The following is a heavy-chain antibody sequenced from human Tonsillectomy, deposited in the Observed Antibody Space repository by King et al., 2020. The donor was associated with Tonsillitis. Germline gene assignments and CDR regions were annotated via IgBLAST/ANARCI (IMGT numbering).Heavy chain of an antibody. Sequence: VQLVESGGGLVKPGGSLRLSCAASGFTFSSYSMNWVRQAPGKGLEWVSSISSSSSYIYYADSVKGRFTISRDNAKNSLYLQMNSLRAEDTAVYYCARDSRIAAADSFDYWGQGTLVTVSS. J-gene: IGHJ4*02. CDR2: ISSSSSYI. CDR3: ARDSRIAAADSFDY. V-gene: IGHV3-21*01. CDR1: GFTFSSYS. D-gene: IGHD6-13*01.